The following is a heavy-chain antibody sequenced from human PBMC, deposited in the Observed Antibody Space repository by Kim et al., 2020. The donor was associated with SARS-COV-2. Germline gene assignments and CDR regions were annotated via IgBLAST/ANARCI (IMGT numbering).Heavy chain of an antibody. CDR1: GFTFSSYW. V-gene: IGHV3-74*01. Sequence: GGSLRLSCAASGFTFSSYWMHWVRQALGKGLVWVSRISSDGRSSTNYADSVKGRFTISRDNTKNTLYLQMNSLRAEDTAVYYCARDRDGHNYGLENWGQGTLVTVSS. CDR2: ISSDGRSST. D-gene: IGHD5-12*01. CDR3: ARDRDGHNYGLEN. J-gene: IGHJ4*02.